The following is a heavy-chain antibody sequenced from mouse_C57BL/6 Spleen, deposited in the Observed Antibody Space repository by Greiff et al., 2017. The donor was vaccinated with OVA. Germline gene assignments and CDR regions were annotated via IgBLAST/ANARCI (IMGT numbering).Heavy chain of an antibody. CDR2: IDPSDSYT. J-gene: IGHJ3*01. Sequence: QVQLQQSGAELVKPGASVKLSCKASGYTFTSYWMQWVKQRPGQGLEWIGEIDPSDSYTNYNQKFKGKATLTVDTSSSTAYMQLSSLTSEDSAVYYCARSDSSGAWFAYWGQGTLVTVSA. CDR3: ARSDSSGAWFAY. CDR1: GYTFTSYW. V-gene: IGHV1-50*01. D-gene: IGHD3-2*02.